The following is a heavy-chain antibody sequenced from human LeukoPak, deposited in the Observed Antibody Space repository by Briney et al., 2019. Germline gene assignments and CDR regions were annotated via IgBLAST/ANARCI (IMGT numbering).Heavy chain of an antibody. J-gene: IGHJ4*02. CDR2: IKEDGNEK. V-gene: IGHV3-7*01. CDR3: ARGRGSSSSWYFDS. D-gene: IGHD6-13*01. Sequence: PGGSLRLSCAASGFAFGIYWMTWVRQAPGKGLEWVANIKEDGNEKYYVDSVKGRFSISRDNAKSSLYLQLNTLRVEDTAVYYCARGRGSSSSWYFDSWGQGTLVTVSS. CDR1: GFAFGIYW.